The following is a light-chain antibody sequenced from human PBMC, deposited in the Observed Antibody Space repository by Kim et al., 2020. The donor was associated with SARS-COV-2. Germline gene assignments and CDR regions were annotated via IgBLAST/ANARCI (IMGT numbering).Light chain of an antibody. CDR3: QQYYSSPNT. Sequence: ATINCKSSQSILENANNKNHLAWYQQKPGQPPKLLTYWSYTRESGVPDRFSGSGSGTDFTLTISSLQTEDVAVYFCQQYYSSPNTFGQGTRLEIK. CDR2: WSY. J-gene: IGKJ5*01. CDR1: QSILENANNKNH. V-gene: IGKV4-1*01.